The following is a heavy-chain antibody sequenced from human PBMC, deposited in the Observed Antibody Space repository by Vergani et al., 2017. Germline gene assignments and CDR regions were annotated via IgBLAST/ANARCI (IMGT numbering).Heavy chain of an antibody. CDR2: TSAYNGNT. J-gene: IGHJ6*02. D-gene: IGHD4-17*01. V-gene: IGHV1-18*01. CDR3: ASTFWDDGEYGVYYYGMDF. CDR1: GYTFTSYG. Sequence: QVQLVQSGAEVKKPGASVKVSCKASGYTFTSYGISWVRQAPGQGLEWMGWTSAYNGNTNYAQKLQGRVTMTTDTSTSTAYMALRSLRSDDTDVYYCASTFWDDGEYGVYYYGMDFWGPGTTVTVSS.